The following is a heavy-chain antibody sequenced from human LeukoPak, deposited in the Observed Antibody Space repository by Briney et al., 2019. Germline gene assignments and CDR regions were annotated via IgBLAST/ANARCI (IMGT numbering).Heavy chain of an antibody. CDR3: AKDPYYDSSGYYRPHFDY. D-gene: IGHD3-22*01. CDR1: GFTFSTFG. J-gene: IGHJ4*02. Sequence: GGSLRLSCAASGFTFSTFGMHWVRQAPGKGLEWVAFIRYDGSKKFYADSVKGRFTISRDNSKNTLYLQMYSLRAEDTAVYYCAKDPYYDSSGYYRPHFDYWGQGTLVTVSS. V-gene: IGHV3-30*02. CDR2: IRYDGSKK.